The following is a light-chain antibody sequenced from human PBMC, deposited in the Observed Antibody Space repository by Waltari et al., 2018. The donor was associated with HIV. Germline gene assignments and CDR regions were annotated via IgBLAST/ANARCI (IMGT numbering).Light chain of an antibody. Sequence: DVVMTPSPDPLTVSVGERATPNCTSSQSLLYGSNNKNYLAWYQQRPGHRPKLLIYWASTRQSGVPDRFSGSGSGTDFSLTISSLQAEDVAVYYCQQYYLVPYTFGQGTKLEIK. CDR1: QSLLYGSNNKNY. CDR2: WAS. J-gene: IGKJ2*01. CDR3: QQYYLVPYT. V-gene: IGKV4-1*01.